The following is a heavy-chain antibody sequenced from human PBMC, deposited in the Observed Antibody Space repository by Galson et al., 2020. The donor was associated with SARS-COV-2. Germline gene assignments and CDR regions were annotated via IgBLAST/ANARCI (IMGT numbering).Heavy chain of an antibody. Sequence: GGSLRLSCTGSGFTFSDYAVNWFRQAPGKGLEWVGYIRSNAYSATTQYAASVQDRFTISRDDSKTVAYLEVNSLKIEDTAVYYCTRHRQEPYYYSSGMDVWGQGTTVTVSS. CDR3: TRHRQEPYYYSSGMDV. CDR2: IRSNAYSATT. J-gene: IGHJ6*02. V-gene: IGHV3-49*03. CDR1: GFTFSDYA. D-gene: IGHD1-1*01.